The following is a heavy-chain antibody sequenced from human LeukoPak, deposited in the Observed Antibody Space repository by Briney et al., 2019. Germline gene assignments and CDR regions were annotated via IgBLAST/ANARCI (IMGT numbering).Heavy chain of an antibody. CDR3: ASLGGRTGTTDFDY. Sequence: SETLSLTCAVYGGSFSGYYWSWIRQPPGKGLEWIGEINHSGSTNYNPPLKSRVTISVDTSKNQFSLKLSSVTAADTAVYYCASLGGRTGTTDFDYWGQGTLVTVSS. CDR2: INHSGST. CDR1: GGSFSGYY. J-gene: IGHJ4*02. D-gene: IGHD1-1*01. V-gene: IGHV4-34*01.